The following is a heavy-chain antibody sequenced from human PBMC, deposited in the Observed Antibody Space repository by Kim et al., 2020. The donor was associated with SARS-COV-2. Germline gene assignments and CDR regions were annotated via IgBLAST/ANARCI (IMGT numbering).Heavy chain of an antibody. D-gene: IGHD6-13*01. Sequence: NYAQKFQGRVTITADKSTSTAYMELSSLRSEDTAVYYCAREDRSSPSEDYWGQGTLVTVSS. V-gene: IGHV1-69*04. CDR3: AREDRSSPSEDY. J-gene: IGHJ4*02.